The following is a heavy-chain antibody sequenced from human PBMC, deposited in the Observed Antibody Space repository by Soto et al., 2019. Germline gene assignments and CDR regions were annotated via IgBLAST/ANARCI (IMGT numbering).Heavy chain of an antibody. D-gene: IGHD2-15*01. J-gene: IGHJ3*02. CDR3: ARECSGGSCYDAFDI. V-gene: IGHV3-30-3*01. CDR1: GFTFSSYA. Sequence: QVQLVESGGGVVQPGRSLRLSCAASGFTFSSYAMHWVRQAPGKGLEWVAVISYDGSNKYYADSVKGRFTISRDNSKNTLYLQMNSLRAEDTAVYYCARECSGGSCYDAFDIWGQGTMVTVSS. CDR2: ISYDGSNK.